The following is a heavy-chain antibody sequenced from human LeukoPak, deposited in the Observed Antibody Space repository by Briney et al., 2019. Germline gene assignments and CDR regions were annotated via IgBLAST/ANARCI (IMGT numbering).Heavy chain of an antibody. CDR2: IYSGGTT. J-gene: IGHJ4*02. CDR3: ARESGYDTSGYYLDC. D-gene: IGHD3-22*01. CDR1: GFTFSSYA. V-gene: IGHV3-23*03. Sequence: PGGSLRLSCAASGFTFSSYAMSWVRQAPGKGLEWVSVIYSGGTTYYADSVKGRFTISRDNSKNTLYLQMNSLRAEDTAVYYCARESGYDTSGYYLDCWGQGTLVTVSS.